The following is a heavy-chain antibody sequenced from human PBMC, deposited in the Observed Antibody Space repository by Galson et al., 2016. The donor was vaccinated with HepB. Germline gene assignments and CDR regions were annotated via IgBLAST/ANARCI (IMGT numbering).Heavy chain of an antibody. CDR1: GFTVSSNY. Sequence: SLRLSCAASGFTVSSNYMSWVRQAPGKGLEWVSVIYRGDTTYYADSVKGRFTISRDNSNNTLYLQLNSLRAEDTAVYFCARLHSYYYGLDVWGQGTTVTVSS. V-gene: IGHV3-53*01. CDR3: ARLHSYYYGLDV. CDR2: IYRGDTT. J-gene: IGHJ6*01.